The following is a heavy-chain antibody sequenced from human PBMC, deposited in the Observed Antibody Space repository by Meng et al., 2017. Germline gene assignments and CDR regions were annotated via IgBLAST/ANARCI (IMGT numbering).Heavy chain of an antibody. D-gene: IGHD5-12*01. CDR3: ARLGACGYSGYTPYYFDY. CDR1: GGTVSSYA. Sequence: QGPLVQAGAGVKKPGSPGKVSFKSSGGTVSSYAISWVRQAPGQGLEWMGGIIPIFGTANYAQKFQGRVTMTRNTSISTAYMELSSLRSEDTAAYYCARLGACGYSGYTPYYFDYWGQGTLVTVSS. CDR2: IIPIFGTA. J-gene: IGHJ4*02. V-gene: IGHV1-69*05.